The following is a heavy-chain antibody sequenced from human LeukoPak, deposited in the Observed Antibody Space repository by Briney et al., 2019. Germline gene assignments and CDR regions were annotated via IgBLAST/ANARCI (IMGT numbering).Heavy chain of an antibody. D-gene: IGHD3-10*01. CDR2: ISAYNGNT. CDR1: GYTFTSYG. CDR3: ARVPPDLMVRGHYFDY. J-gene: IGHJ4*02. V-gene: IGHV1-18*01. Sequence: ASVKVSCKASGYTFTSYGISWVRQAPGQGLEWMGWISAYNGNTNYAQKLQGRVTMTTDTSTSTAYTELRSLRSDDTAVYYCARVPPDLMVRGHYFDYWGQGTLVTVSS.